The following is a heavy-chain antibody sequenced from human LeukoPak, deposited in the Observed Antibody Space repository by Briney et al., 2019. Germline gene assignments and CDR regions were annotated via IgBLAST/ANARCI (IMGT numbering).Heavy chain of an antibody. CDR1: GYTFTSYG. J-gene: IGHJ4*02. CDR3: ARLTQFEYSSAEAFDY. CDR2: ISAYNGNT. V-gene: IGHV1-18*01. D-gene: IGHD6-6*01. Sequence: ASVKVSCKASGYTFTSYGISWVRQAPGQGLEWMGWISAYNGNTNYAQKLQGRVTMTTDTSTSTAYMELRSLRSDDTAVYYCARLTQFEYSSAEAFDYWGQGTLVTVSS.